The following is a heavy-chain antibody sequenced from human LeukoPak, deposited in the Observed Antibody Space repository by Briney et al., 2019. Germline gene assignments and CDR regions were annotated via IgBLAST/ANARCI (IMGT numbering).Heavy chain of an antibody. CDR3: ARFRGVYSSSAYYFDY. Sequence: GGSLRLSCAASGFTFSDYYMSWIRQAPGKGLEWVSYISSSGSTIYYADSVKGRFTISRDNAKNSLYLQMNSLRAEDTAVYYCARFRGVYSSSAYYFDYWGQGTLVTVSS. CDR2: ISSSGSTI. D-gene: IGHD6-6*01. V-gene: IGHV3-11*01. J-gene: IGHJ4*02. CDR1: GFTFSDYY.